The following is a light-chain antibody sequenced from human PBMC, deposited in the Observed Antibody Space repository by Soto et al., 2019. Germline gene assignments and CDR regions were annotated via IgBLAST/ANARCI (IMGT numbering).Light chain of an antibody. V-gene: IGKV1-5*01. CDR1: QSISSW. CDR2: DAS. J-gene: IGKJ1*01. Sequence: DVQMTQSPSTLSASVGDRVTITCRASQSISSWLAWYQQKPGKAPKLLIYDASSLESGVPSRFRGRGSGTEFTLTISSLQPDDVATSYCQQYNSYSWTFGQGTKVEI. CDR3: QQYNSYSWT.